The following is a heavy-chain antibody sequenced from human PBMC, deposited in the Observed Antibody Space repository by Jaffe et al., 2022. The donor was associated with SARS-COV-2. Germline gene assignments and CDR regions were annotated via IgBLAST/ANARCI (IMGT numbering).Heavy chain of an antibody. CDR3: ARHHFGGWHYFDQ. CDR1: GPSISRSPYF. Sequence: QLQLQESGPGLVKPSETLSLSCTVSGPSISRSPYFWGWVRQPPGRGLEWIGSIYYSGSTNYNPSLKSRVTMSVDMSKSQFSLKLSSVTATDTAVYYCARHHFGGWHYFDQWGQGTLVTVSS. J-gene: IGHJ4*02. D-gene: IGHD6-19*01. CDR2: IYYSGST. V-gene: IGHV4-39*01.